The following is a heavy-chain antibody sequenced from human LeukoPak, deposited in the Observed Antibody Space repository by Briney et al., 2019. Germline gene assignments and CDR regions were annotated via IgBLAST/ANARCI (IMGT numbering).Heavy chain of an antibody. D-gene: IGHD5-18*01. CDR3: ARARGYSYGYYFDY. J-gene: IGHJ4*02. V-gene: IGHV4-59*08. CDR1: GGSISSYY. CDR2: IYYSGST. Sequence: SDTLSLTCTVSGGSISSYYWSWIRQPPGKGLEWIGYIYYSGSTNYNPSLKSRVTISVDTSKNQFSLKLSSVTAADTAVYYCARARGYSYGYYFDYWGQGTLVTVSS.